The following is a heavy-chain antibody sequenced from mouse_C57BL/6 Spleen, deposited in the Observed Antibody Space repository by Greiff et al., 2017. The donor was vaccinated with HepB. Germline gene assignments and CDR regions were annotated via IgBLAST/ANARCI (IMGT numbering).Heavy chain of an antibody. CDR2: INPSSGYT. D-gene: IGHD3-2*02. CDR1: GYTFTSYT. Sequence: VQLQQSGAELARPGASVKMSCKASGYTFTSYTMHWVKQRPGQGLEWIGYINPSSGYTKYNQKFKDKATLTADKSSSTAYMQLSSLTSEDSAVYYCARADSSDSLFAYWGQGTLVTVSA. CDR3: ARADSSDSLFAY. V-gene: IGHV1-4*01. J-gene: IGHJ3*01.